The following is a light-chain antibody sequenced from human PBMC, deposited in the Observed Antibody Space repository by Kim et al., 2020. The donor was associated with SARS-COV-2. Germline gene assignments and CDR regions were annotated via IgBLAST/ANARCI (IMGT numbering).Light chain of an antibody. Sequence: DIQMTQSPSSLSASVGDRVTITCRASQSISSYLNWYQHKPGKAPKLLIYGASSLQSGVPSRFSGSGSRTDFTLTISSLQPEDFATYYCQQSYSTFRTFGQGTKVDIK. CDR1: QSISSY. J-gene: IGKJ1*01. V-gene: IGKV1-39*01. CDR2: GAS. CDR3: QQSYSTFRT.